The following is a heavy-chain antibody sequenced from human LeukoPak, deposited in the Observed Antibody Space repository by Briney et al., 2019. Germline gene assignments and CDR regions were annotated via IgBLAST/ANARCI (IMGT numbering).Heavy chain of an antibody. CDR3: ARPPSGLKDAFDI. V-gene: IGHV5-51*01. D-gene: IGHD3-10*01. CDR1: GYSLTSYW. J-gene: IGHJ3*02. Sequence: GESLKISCKGSGYSLTSYWIGWVRQMPGKGLEWMGIIYPGDSDTRYSPSFQGQVTISADKSISTAYLQWSSLKASDTAMYYCARPPSGLKDAFDIWGQGTMVTVSS. CDR2: IYPGDSDT.